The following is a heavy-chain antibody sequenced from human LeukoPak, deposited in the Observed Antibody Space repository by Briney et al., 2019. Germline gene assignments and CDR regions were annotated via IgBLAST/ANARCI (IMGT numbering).Heavy chain of an antibody. Sequence: ASVKVSCKASGYTFTGYYRHWVRQAPGQGLEWMGRINPNSGGTNYAQKFQGRVTMTRDPSISTDYMELRRLRSDDTAVYYCAVVGYSSGRYLDYWGKGTLVSVSS. CDR2: INPNSGGT. CDR3: AVVGYSSGRYLDY. V-gene: IGHV1-2*06. CDR1: GYTFTGYY. J-gene: IGHJ4*02. D-gene: IGHD6-19*01.